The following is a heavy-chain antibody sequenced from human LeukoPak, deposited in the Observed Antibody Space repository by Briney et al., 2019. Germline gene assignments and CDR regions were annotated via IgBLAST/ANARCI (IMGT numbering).Heavy chain of an antibody. CDR3: AREYSSSSGSVSDY. Sequence: GGSLRLSCAASGFTFSDYYMSWIRQAPGKGLEWVSYISSSGSTIYYADSVKGRFTISRDNAKNSLYLQMNGLRDEDTAVYYCAREYSSSSGSVSDYWGQGTLVTVSS. D-gene: IGHD6-6*01. CDR2: ISSSGSTI. V-gene: IGHV3-11*04. CDR1: GFTFSDYY. J-gene: IGHJ4*02.